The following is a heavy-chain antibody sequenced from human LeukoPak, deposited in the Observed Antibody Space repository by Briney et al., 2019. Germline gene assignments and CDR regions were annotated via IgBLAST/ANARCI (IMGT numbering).Heavy chain of an antibody. CDR2: IYHSGST. V-gene: IGHV4-30-2*01. CDR3: AREWSSGGAFDI. Sequence: SETLSLTCTVSGGSISSGGYYWSWIRQPPGKGLEWIGYIYHSGSTCYNPSLKSRVTISVDRSKNQFSLKLSSVTAADTAVYYCAREWSSGGAFDIWGQGTLVTVSS. J-gene: IGHJ4*02. CDR1: GGSISSGGYY. D-gene: IGHD6-19*01.